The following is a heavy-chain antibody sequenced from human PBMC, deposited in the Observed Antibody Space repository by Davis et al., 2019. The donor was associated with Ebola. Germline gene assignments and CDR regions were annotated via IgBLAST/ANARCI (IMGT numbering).Heavy chain of an antibody. Sequence: GESLKISCVASGFTFSSYDIHWVRQAPGKGLEWVAVIWNDGSHQYYGDSVKGRFTVSRDNSKNTLFLQMNSLRVDDTAVYYCARDPNDSSGYTILYYYGMDVWGQGTTVTVSS. CDR2: IWNDGSHQ. CDR3: ARDPNDSSGYTILYYYGMDV. V-gene: IGHV3-33*01. D-gene: IGHD3-22*01. J-gene: IGHJ6*02. CDR1: GFTFSSYD.